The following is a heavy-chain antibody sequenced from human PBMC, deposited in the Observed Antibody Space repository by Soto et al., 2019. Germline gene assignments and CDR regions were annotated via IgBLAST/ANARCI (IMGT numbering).Heavy chain of an antibody. V-gene: IGHV3-66*01. CDR1: GFTVSSNY. CDR2: IYSGGST. CDR3: ARGDPRVFYYMDV. Sequence: GGSLRLSCAASGFTVSSNYMSWVRQAPGKGLEWVSVIYSGGSTYYADSVKGRFTISRDNSKNTLYLQMNSLRAEDTAVYYCARGDPRVFYYMDVWGKGTTVTVSS. J-gene: IGHJ6*03.